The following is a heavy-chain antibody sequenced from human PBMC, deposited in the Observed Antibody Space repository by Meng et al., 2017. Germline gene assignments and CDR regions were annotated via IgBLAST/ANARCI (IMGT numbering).Heavy chain of an antibody. J-gene: IGHJ4*02. Sequence: QVQLQEPGPGLGRPSQTRSFTCTVSGGSVSSGSYYWSWIRQPPGKGLEWIGYIYYSGSTNYNPSLKSRVTISVDTSKNQFSLKLSSVTAADTAVYYCVRAPGYYGSGAVDYWGQGTLVTVSS. V-gene: IGHV4-61*01. CDR3: VRAPGYYGSGAVDY. D-gene: IGHD3-10*01. CDR2: IYYSGST. CDR1: GGSVSSGSYY.